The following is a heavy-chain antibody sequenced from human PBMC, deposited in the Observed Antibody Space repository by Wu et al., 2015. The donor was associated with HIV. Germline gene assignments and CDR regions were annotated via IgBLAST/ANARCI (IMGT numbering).Heavy chain of an antibody. V-gene: IGHV1-46*01. D-gene: IGHD6-13*01. CDR1: GYTFTSYY. CDR3: ARDREGRQLAFLFDY. J-gene: IGHJ4*02. Sequence: QVQLVQSGAEVKKPGASVKVSCKASGYTFTSYYMHWVRQAPGQGLEWMGIINPSGGSTSYAQKFQGRVTMTRDTSTSTVYMELSSLRSEDTAVYYCARDREGRQLAFLFDYWGQGTLVTVSS. CDR2: INPSGGST.